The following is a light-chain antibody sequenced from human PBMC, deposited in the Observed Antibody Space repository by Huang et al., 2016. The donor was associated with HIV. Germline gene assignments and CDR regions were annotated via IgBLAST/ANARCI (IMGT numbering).Light chain of an antibody. CDR3: QQYNYWPRT. Sequence: ETMMTQSPVTLSVSPGERVTLSCRASQTIGTNLAWYQQKPGQSPRLLMYGAATRATGIPARFSGSGSGTEFTLTSSSLQSEDFAVYFCQQYNYWPRTFGQGTKVEIK. V-gene: IGKV3-15*01. CDR2: GAA. J-gene: IGKJ1*01. CDR1: QTIGTN.